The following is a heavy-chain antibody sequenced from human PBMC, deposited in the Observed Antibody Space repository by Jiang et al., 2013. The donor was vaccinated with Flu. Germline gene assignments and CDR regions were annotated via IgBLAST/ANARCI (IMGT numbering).Heavy chain of an antibody. V-gene: IGHV5-51*01. CDR1: GYSFTSYW. Sequence: EVKKPGESLKISCKGSGYSFTSYWIGWVRQMPGKGLEWMGIIYPGDSDTRYSPSFQGQVTISADKSISTAYLQWSSLKASDTAMYYCARPGSLTDYDSSGYDFDYWGQGTLVTVSS. J-gene: IGHJ4*02. CDR2: IYPGDSDT. CDR3: ARPGSLTDYDSSGYDFDY. D-gene: IGHD3-22*01.